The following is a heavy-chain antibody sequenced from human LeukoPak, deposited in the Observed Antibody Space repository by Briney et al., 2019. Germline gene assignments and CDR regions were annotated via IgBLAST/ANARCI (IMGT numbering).Heavy chain of an antibody. CDR2: VYHTGNT. CDR3: AKSDGSGSYFDY. J-gene: IGHJ4*02. Sequence: PSETLSLTCTVSGGSIRNYYWSWIRQPPGKGLEWIGYVYHTGNTKYNPSLESRATISIDTSKNQFSLKLSSVTAADSAEYYCAKSDGSGSYFDYWGQGTLVTVS. CDR1: GGSIRNYY. V-gene: IGHV4-59*03. D-gene: IGHD3-10*01.